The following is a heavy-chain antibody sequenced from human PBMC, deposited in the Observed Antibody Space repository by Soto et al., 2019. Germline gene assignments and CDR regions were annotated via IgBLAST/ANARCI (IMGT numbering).Heavy chain of an antibody. Sequence: QVQLVQSGAEVKKPGASVKVSCKASGYTFTSYGWVRQAPGQGLEWMGWISGSNGNTNYALQGRVTMTTDTSTSTAYMELRSLRSDDTAVYYCARVRAAPGSYYFAYWGQGTLVTVSS. CDR3: ARVRAAPGSYYFAY. J-gene: IGHJ4*02. V-gene: IGHV1-18*01. D-gene: IGHD6-13*01. CDR2: ISGSNGNT. CDR1: GYTFTSYG.